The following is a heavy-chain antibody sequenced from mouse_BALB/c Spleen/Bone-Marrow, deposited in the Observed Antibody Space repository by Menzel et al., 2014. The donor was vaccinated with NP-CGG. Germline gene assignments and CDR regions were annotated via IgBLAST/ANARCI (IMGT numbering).Heavy chain of an antibody. CDR2: INPSNGDT. CDR3: TRYDGYFTLFAY. CDR1: GYTFTSYY. J-gene: IGHJ3*01. Sequence: VQLQESGAELVKPGASAKLSCKASGYTFTSYYLYWVKQRPGQGLEWIGEINPSNGDTNFNEKFKSKASLTVDISSNTTYMQLSSLTSEDSAVYYCTRYDGYFTLFAYWGQGTLVTVSA. V-gene: IGHV1-53*01. D-gene: IGHD2-3*01.